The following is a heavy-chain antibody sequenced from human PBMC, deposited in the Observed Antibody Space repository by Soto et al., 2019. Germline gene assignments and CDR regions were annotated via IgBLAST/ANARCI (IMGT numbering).Heavy chain of an antibody. D-gene: IGHD2-2*01. Sequence: PEGSLRLSCAASGFTFRSYAMSRVRQAPGKGLEWVSAISGSGGSTYYADSVKGRFTISRDNSKNTLYLQMNSLRAEDTAVYYSWKMSPQYTSWPHFGFDAWGQGTLVTLSS. CDR2: ISGSGGST. V-gene: IGHV3-23*01. J-gene: IGHJ4*02. CDR3: WKMSPQYTSWPHFGFDA. CDR1: GFTFRSYA.